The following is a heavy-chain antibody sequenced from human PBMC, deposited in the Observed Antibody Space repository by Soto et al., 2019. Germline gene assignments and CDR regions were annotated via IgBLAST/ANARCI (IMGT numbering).Heavy chain of an antibody. J-gene: IGHJ5*02. D-gene: IGHD3-10*01. CDR2: IYYSGST. CDR1: GGSISSGGYY. CDR3: ARVVETMVRGVIIINWFDP. Sequence: QVQLQESGPGLVKPSQTLSLTCTVSGGSISSGGYYWSWIRQHPGKGLEWIGYIYYSGSTYYNPSLKSRVTISVDTSKKQFSLKLSSATAADTAVYYCARVVETMVRGVIIINWFDPWGQGTLVTVSS. V-gene: IGHV4-31*03.